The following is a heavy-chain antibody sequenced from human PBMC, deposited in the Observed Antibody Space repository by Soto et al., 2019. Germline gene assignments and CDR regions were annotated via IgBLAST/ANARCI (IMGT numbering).Heavy chain of an antibody. CDR1: GFTFSSYW. V-gene: IGHV3-7*04. CDR2: IKQDGSEK. D-gene: IGHD3-16*02. J-gene: IGHJ5*02. CDR3: ARGIVGFDDFPAP. Sequence: GGSLRLSCAASGFTFSSYWMSWVRQAPGKGLEWVANIKQDGSEKYYVDSVKGRFTISRDNAKNSLYLQMNSLRAGDTAVYYCARGIVGFDDFPAPWGQGTLVTVSS.